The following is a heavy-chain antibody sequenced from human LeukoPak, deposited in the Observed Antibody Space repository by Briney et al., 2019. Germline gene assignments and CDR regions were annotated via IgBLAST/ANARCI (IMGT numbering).Heavy chain of an antibody. Sequence: PGGSLRLSCAASGFTFDDYAMHWVRQAPGKGLEWVSGISWNSGSIGYADSVKGRFTISRDNAKNSLYLQMNSLRAEDTAVYYCAKDIRYGDGYNYAFDIWGQGTMVTVSS. CDR3: AKDIRYGDGYNYAFDI. D-gene: IGHD5-12*01. V-gene: IGHV3-9*01. CDR2: ISWNSGSI. CDR1: GFTFDDYA. J-gene: IGHJ3*02.